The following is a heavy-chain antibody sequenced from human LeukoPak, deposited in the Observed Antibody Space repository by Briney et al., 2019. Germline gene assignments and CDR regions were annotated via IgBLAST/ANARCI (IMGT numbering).Heavy chain of an antibody. CDR3: ARDHSGRLWRADAFDI. D-gene: IGHD2-15*01. Sequence: GGSLRLSCAASGFTFSSYAMSWVRQAPGKGLEWVSAISGSGGSTYYADSVKGRFTISRDNSKNSLYLQMNSLRAEDTAVYYCARDHSGRLWRADAFDIWGQGTMVTVSS. CDR2: ISGSGGST. V-gene: IGHV3-23*01. CDR1: GFTFSSYA. J-gene: IGHJ3*02.